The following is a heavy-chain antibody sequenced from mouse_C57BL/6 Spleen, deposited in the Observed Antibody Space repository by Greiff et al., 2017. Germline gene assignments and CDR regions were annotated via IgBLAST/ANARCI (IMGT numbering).Heavy chain of an antibody. D-gene: IGHD1-1*01. V-gene: IGHV1-53*01. Sequence: QVQLQQPGTELVKPGASVKLSCKASGYTFTSYWMPWVKQRPGQGLEWIGNINPSNGGTNYNEKFKSKATLTVDTSSSTAYMKLSSLTSEDSAVYYGARESYYYGSSYFDYWGQGTTPTVSS. CDR1: GYTFTSYW. CDR3: ARESYYYGSSYFDY. CDR2: INPSNGGT. J-gene: IGHJ2*01.